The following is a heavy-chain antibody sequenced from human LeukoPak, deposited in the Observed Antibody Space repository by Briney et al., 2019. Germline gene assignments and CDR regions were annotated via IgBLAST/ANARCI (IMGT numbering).Heavy chain of an antibody. CDR2: ISWNSGSI. CDR1: GFTFDDYA. CDR3: AKDINPYCSSTSCYENAFDI. Sequence: PGGSLRLSCAASGFTFDDYAMHWVRQAPGKGLEWVSGISWNSGSIGYADSVKGRFTISRDNAKNSLYLQMNSLRAEDTALYYCAKDINPYCSSTSCYENAFDIWGQGTMVTVSS. V-gene: IGHV3-9*01. J-gene: IGHJ3*02. D-gene: IGHD2-2*01.